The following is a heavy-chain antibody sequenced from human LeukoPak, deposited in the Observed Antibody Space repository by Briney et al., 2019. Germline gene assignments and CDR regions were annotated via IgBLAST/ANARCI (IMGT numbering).Heavy chain of an antibody. CDR2: IWYDGSNK. CDR3: ARVQYYYYYYGMDV. CDR1: RFIFSNYG. Sequence: PGGSLRLSCAACRFIFSNYGMHWVRQARGKGLEGVAAIWYDGSNKYYGDSVKGRFTISRDNSTNTRYLQMNSLRAEDTAAYYCARVQYYYYYYGMDVWGQGTTVTVSS. D-gene: IGHD6-19*01. J-gene: IGHJ6*02. V-gene: IGHV3-33*01.